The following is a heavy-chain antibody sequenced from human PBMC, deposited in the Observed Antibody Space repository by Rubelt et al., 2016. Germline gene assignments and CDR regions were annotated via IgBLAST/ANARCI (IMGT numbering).Heavy chain of an antibody. D-gene: IGHD2-21*02. CDR3: ATYSDAYCGGDCYFDY. Sequence: GQGLEWMGWISAYNGNTNYAQKLQGRVTMTTDTSTSTAYMELRSLRSDDTAVYYCATYSDAYCGGDCYFDYWGQGTLVTVSS. V-gene: IGHV1-18*01. J-gene: IGHJ4*02. CDR2: ISAYNGNT.